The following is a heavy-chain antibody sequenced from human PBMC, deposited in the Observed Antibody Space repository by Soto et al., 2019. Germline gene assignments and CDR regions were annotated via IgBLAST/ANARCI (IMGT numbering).Heavy chain of an antibody. CDR1: GYTFTNYW. J-gene: IGHJ6*02. CDR3: AASICYYGMSV. CDR2: IYPGDSDT. Sequence: GASLKISCKGSGYTFTNYWIGWVRQMPGKGPEWMGIIYPGDSDTKYNPSFQGQGTISDDKSITTTYLQWSSFKASDTAIYYCAASICYYGMSVWGPGTTVTVSS. V-gene: IGHV5-51*01.